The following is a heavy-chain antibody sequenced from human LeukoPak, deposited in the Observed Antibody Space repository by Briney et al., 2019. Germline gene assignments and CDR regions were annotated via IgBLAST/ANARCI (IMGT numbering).Heavy chain of an antibody. D-gene: IGHD2-8*01. Sequence: GSLRLSCAASGFTFSSFWMHWVRQAPGKGLLWVSRINSDGSTISYADSVKGRFTISRDNAKNTLYLQMNSLRAEDTAVYYCAREIMVSGAWGQGTPVTVSS. J-gene: IGHJ5*02. CDR1: GFTFSSFW. CDR3: AREIMVSGA. V-gene: IGHV3-74*01. CDR2: INSDGSTI.